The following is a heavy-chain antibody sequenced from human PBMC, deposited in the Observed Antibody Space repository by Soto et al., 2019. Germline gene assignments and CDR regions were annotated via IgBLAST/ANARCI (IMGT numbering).Heavy chain of an antibody. CDR2: IYYTGTT. CDR1: GGSFSGYY. D-gene: IGHD6-19*01. J-gene: IGHJ4*02. CDR3: ARHDYSSGWYDY. Sequence: PSETLSLTCAVYGGSFSGYYWSWIRQPPGKGLEWIGYIYYTGTTHYNPSLQSRLTISVDTSKNHFSLILTSVTAADTAVYYCARHDYSSGWYDYWGQGTLVTVSS. V-gene: IGHV4-59*08.